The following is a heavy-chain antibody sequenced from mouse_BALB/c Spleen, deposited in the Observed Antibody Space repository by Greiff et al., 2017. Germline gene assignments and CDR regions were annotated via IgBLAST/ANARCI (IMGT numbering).Heavy chain of an antibody. CDR1: GYSITSDYA. CDR2: ISYSGST. Sequence: EVKLQESGPGLVKPSQSLSLTCTVTGYSITSDYAWNWIRQFPGNKLEWMGYISYSGSTSYNPSLKSRISITRDTSKNQFFLQLNSVTTEDTATYYCARGRGYTMDYWGQGTSVTVSS. J-gene: IGHJ4*01. V-gene: IGHV3-2*02. CDR3: ARGRGYTMDY.